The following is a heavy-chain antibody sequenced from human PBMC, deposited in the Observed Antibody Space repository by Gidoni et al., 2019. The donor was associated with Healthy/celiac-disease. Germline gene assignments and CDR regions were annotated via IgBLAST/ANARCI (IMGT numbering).Heavy chain of an antibody. CDR2: ISYDGINK. CDR1: GSTLRSDG. V-gene: IGHV3-30*18. D-gene: IGHD3-3*01. Sequence: QVQLVESGGGVVQPGRSLRLSCAATGSTLRSDGMHWVRQAPGKGLEWVAVISYDGINKYYADSVKGRFTISRDNSNNTLYLQMNSLRAEDTAVYYCAKDRRFLEWLFSGMDVWGQGTTVTVSS. J-gene: IGHJ6*02. CDR3: AKDRRFLEWLFSGMDV.